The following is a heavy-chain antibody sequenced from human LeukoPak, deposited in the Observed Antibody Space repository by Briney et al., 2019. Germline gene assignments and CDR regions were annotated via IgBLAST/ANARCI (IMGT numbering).Heavy chain of an antibody. CDR3: AKFECSGGSCYPGGQSNYWYFDL. CDR1: GFTFSSYA. Sequence: GGSLRLSCAASGFTFSSYAMSWVRQAPGKGLGWVSAISGMGGSTYYADSVKGRFTISRDNSKNTLYLQMNSLRAEDTAVYYCAKFECSGGSCYPGGQSNYWYFDLWGRGTLVTVSS. V-gene: IGHV3-23*01. D-gene: IGHD2-15*01. J-gene: IGHJ2*01. CDR2: ISGMGGST.